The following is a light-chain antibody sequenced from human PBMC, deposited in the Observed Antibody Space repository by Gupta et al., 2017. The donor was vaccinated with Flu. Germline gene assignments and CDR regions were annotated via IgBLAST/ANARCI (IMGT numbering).Light chain of an antibody. Sequence: QSALTQPASVSGSPGQSITISCTGTGSDVGGYNYVSWYQQHPGKAPKVMIYEVSNRPSGVSTRFSGSKSGNTASLTISGLQAEDEAYYYCSSYTRTSTWVFGGGTRVTVL. CDR1: GSDVGGYNY. CDR2: EVS. J-gene: IGLJ3*02. CDR3: SSYTRTSTWV. V-gene: IGLV2-14*01.